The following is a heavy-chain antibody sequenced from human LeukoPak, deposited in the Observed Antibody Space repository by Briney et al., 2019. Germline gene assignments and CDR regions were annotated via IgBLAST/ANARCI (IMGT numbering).Heavy chain of an antibody. Sequence: SVKVSCKASGYTFTSYYMHWVRQAPGQGLEWMGGIIPIFGTANYAQKFQGRVTITADESTSTAYMELSSLRSEDTAVYYCALGATTDYYYYYMDVWGKGTTVTVSS. CDR2: IIPIFGTA. CDR1: GYTFTSYY. D-gene: IGHD1-26*01. CDR3: ALGATTDYYYYYMDV. J-gene: IGHJ6*03. V-gene: IGHV1-69*13.